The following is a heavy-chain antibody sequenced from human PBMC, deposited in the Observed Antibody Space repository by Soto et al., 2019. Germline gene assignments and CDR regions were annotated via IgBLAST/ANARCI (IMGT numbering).Heavy chain of an antibody. D-gene: IGHD4-17*01. J-gene: IGHJ6*03. CDR2: INSDGSST. CDR1: GFTFSSYW. CDR3: ARATPTDGDHEFYYYYMDV. V-gene: IGHV3-74*01. Sequence: GGSLRLSCAASGFTFSSYWMHWVRQAPGKGLVWVSRINSDGSSTSYADSVKGRFTISRDNAKNTLYLQMNSLRAEDTAVYYCARATPTDGDHEFYYYYMDVWGKGTTVTVSS.